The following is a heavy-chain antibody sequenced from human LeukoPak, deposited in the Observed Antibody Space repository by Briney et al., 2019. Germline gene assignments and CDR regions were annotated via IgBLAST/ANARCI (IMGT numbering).Heavy chain of an antibody. CDR3: ARDLRLGAVRGLGYFDL. V-gene: IGHV4-61*02. CDR1: GGSLSSGSYY. Sequence: SETLSLTCTVSGGSLSSGSYYWSWIRQPAGKGLEWIGRIYTSGSTNYNPSLKSRVTISVDTSKNQFSLKLSSVTAADTAVYYCARDLRLGAVRGLGYFDLWGRGTLVTVSS. CDR2: IYTSGST. D-gene: IGHD7-27*01. J-gene: IGHJ2*01.